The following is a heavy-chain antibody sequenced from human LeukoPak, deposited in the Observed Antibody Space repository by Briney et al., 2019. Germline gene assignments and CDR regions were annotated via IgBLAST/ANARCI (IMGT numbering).Heavy chain of an antibody. CDR2: IKPDGSEG. CDR1: GFTFSSYW. CDR3: ARDSKLRSGGLFDP. V-gene: IGHV3-7*01. D-gene: IGHD2-15*01. J-gene: IGHJ5*02. Sequence: GGSLRLSCTASGFTFSSYWMSWVRQAPGKGLEWVADIKPDGSEGYYVDSVKSRFAISRDNAKNSLYLQMNSLRAEDTAVYSCARDSKLRSGGLFDPWGQGTLVTVSS.